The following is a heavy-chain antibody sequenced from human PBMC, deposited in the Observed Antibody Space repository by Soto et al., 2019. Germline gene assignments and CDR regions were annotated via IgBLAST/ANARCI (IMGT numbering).Heavy chain of an antibody. D-gene: IGHD1-26*01. CDR3: AQGASGNSLAY. J-gene: IGHJ4*02. CDR2: IIPIFGAA. Sequence: QVQLVQSGAEVKKPGSSVKVSCKASGGTFSSYTMSWVRQAPGQGLEWMGGIIPIFGAAKNAQKFQDRLTVTADESTSTASMELRSLRSEDSAVYYCAQGASGNSLAYWGQGTLVIVSS. CDR1: GGTFSSYT. V-gene: IGHV1-69*01.